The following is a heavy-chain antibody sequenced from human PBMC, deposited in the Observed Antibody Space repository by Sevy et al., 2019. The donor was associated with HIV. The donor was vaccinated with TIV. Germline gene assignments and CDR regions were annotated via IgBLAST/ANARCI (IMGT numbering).Heavy chain of an antibody. V-gene: IGHV3-48*01. D-gene: IGHD5-12*01. CDR1: GFTFSSYS. CDR3: ARDWSDPGLSLARKVATGGMDV. Sequence: GGSLRLSCAASGFTFSSYSMNWVRQAPGKGLEWVSYISSSSSTIYYADSVKGRFTISRDNAKNSLYLQMNSLRAEDTAVYYCARDWSDPGLSLARKVATGGMDVWGQWTTVTVSS. J-gene: IGHJ6*02. CDR2: ISSSSSTI.